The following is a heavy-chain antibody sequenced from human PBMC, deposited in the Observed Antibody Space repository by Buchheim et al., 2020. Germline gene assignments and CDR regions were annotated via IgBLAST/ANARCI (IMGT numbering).Heavy chain of an antibody. J-gene: IGHJ4*02. Sequence: EVQLVESGGGLVQPGGSLRLSCVASGFTFSSHWMHWVRQAPGEGLVWVSRISNDGSGSIYADSVKGRFTISRDNAKNILYLQMNSLRAEDTAVYYCAKGASGVTMIVLDYWGQGTL. CDR3: AKGASGVTMIVLDY. D-gene: IGHD3-22*01. CDR2: ISNDGSGS. V-gene: IGHV3-74*01. CDR1: GFTFSSHW.